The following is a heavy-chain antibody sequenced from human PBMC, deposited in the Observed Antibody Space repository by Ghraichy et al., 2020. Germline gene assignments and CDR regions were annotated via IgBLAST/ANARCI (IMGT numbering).Heavy chain of an antibody. CDR1: GFTFSTHA. CDR2: IWFDGSNQ. V-gene: IGHV3-33*01. Sequence: GGSLRLSCAASGFTFSTHAMHWVRQAPGKGLEWVAFIWFDGSNQEYADSVKGRFSISRDNSKNTVDPQMHSLRVEDTAFYYCARDPPQSGFSLDYWGQGTLVTVSS. CDR3: ARDPPQSGFSLDY. J-gene: IGHJ4*02. D-gene: IGHD5-12*01.